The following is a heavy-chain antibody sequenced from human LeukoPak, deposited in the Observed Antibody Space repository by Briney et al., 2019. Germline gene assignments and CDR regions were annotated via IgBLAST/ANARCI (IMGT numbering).Heavy chain of an antibody. CDR1: GGSVSNGNYY. D-gene: IGHD4-23*01. CDR3: ARAYGPNSPLY. CDR2: IYYIGST. J-gene: IGHJ4*02. V-gene: IGHV4-61*01. Sequence: SETLSLTCTVSGGSVSNGNYYWNWIRQPPGKGLEWIGYIYYIGSTDYNPSLKSRVTLSVDTSKNQFSLRLRSVTAADTAVYYCARAYGPNSPLYWGQGTLVTVSS.